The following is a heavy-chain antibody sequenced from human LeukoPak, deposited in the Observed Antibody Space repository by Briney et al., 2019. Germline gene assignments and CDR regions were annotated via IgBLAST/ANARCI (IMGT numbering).Heavy chain of an antibody. D-gene: IGHD3-3*01. CDR3: ATDLKEMVFLAY. J-gene: IGHJ4*02. CDR1: GYTFTIYY. Sequence: GASVKVSCKASGYTFTIYYMHWVRQAPGQGLEWLGIFNPSGDTTSYAQKFQGRVTMTEDTSTDTAYMELSSLRSEDTAVYYCATDLKEMVFLAYWGQGTLVTVSS. V-gene: IGHV1-46*01. CDR2: FNPSGDTT.